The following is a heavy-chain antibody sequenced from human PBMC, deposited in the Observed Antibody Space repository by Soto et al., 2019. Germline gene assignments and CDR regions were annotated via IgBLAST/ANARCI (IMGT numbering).Heavy chain of an antibody. V-gene: IGHV1-2*02. CDR1: GYPFTGYY. J-gene: IGHJ3*02. CDR2: VDPNSGGT. CDR3: ARFYARLRAFDI. Sequence: GASVKVSCKASGYPFTGYYMHWVRQAPGRRPEWMGWVDPNSGGTNYAQKFQGRVTMTRDTSISTAYMELSRLRSDDTAVYYCARFYARLRAFDIWGQGTMVTVS. D-gene: IGHD3-16*01.